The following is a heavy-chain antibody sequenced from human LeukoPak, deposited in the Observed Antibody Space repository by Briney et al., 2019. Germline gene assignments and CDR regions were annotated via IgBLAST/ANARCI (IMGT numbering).Heavy chain of an antibody. D-gene: IGHD3-22*01. V-gene: IGHV3-21*04. CDR3: AKGSGYYY. Sequence: PGGSLRLSCAGSGFTFSSYSMNWVRRAPGKGLEWLSSITGSSNSIYYADSVKGRFTISRDNAKNSVYLQMNSLRAEDTAVYYCAKGSGYYYWGQGTLVTVSS. J-gene: IGHJ4*02. CDR1: GFTFSSYS. CDR2: ITGSSNSI.